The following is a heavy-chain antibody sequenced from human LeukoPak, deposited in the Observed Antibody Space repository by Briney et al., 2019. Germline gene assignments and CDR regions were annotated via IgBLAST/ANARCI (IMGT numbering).Heavy chain of an antibody. CDR2: IGGSGTTI. V-gene: IGHV3-48*01. Sequence: GGSLRLSCAASGFSFSTYSMNWVRQAPGKGLEWVSYIGGSGTTIYYADSVKGRFTISRDNSNNSLFVQMNSLRVEDTAVYFCAKSRSGSANWALRIFDNWGQGTLVTVSS. J-gene: IGHJ4*02. CDR3: AKSRSGSANWALRIFDN. CDR1: GFSFSTYS. D-gene: IGHD1-1*01.